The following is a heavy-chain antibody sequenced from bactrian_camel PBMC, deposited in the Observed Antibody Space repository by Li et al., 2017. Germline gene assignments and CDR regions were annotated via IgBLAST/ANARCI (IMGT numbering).Heavy chain of an antibody. D-gene: IGHD1*01. CDR3: VALAWGFNY. CDR1: GFTFSTYY. Sequence: DVQLVESGGGLVQPGGSLRLSCVVSGFTFSTYYMNWVRQAPGKGLEWVSSIYTGDGSTVSADSVKGRFTISRANTMNTAYLQMDSLKSEDTAQYYCVALAWGFNYWGQGTQVTVS. CDR2: IYTGDGST. J-gene: IGHJ4*01. V-gene: IGHV3S10*01.